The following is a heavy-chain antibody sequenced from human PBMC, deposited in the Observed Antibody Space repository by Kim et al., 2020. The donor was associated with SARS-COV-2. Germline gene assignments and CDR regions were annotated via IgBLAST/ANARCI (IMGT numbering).Heavy chain of an antibody. D-gene: IGHD5-18*01. J-gene: IGHJ4*02. V-gene: IGHV1-3*01. CDR3: ARDRGWSYGARPFDY. CDR1: GYTFTSYA. CDR2: INAGNGNT. Sequence: ASVKVSCKASGYTFTSYAMHWVRQAPGQRLEWMGWINAGNGNTKYSQKFQGRVTITRDTSASTAYMELSSLRSEDTAVYYCARDRGWSYGARPFDYWGQGTLVTVSS.